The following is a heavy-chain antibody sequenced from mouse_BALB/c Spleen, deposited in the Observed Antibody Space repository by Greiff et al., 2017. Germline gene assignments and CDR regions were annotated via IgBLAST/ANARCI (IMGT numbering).Heavy chain of an antibody. D-gene: IGHD2-4*01. CDR2: INPNNGGT. CDR1: GYTFTDYN. CDR3: ARRSTMITKFAY. Sequence: EVQLQQSGPELVKPGASVKIPCKASGYTFTDYNMDWVKQSHGKSLEWIGDINPNNGGTIYNQKFKGKATLTVDKSSSTAYMELRSLTSEDTAVYYCARRSTMITKFAYWGQGTLVTVSA. J-gene: IGHJ3*01. V-gene: IGHV1-18*01.